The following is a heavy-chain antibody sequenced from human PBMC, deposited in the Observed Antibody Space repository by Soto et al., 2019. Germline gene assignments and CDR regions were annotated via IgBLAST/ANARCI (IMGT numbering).Heavy chain of an antibody. J-gene: IGHJ5*02. CDR2: INTANGDT. V-gene: IGHV1-3*04. Sequence: QIQLVQSGAEMKKLGASVKVSCKASGYTFTNYAMHWVRQAPGQSLGWMGRINTANGDTIYSQNFQGRVTITRDASARTVYLELSSLRFEDSAVYYCGRGQATFDPWGQGTLVTVSS. CDR3: GRGQATFDP. CDR1: GYTFTNYA.